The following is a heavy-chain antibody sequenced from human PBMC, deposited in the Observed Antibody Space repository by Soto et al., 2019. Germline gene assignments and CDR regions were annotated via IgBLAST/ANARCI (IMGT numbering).Heavy chain of an antibody. J-gene: IGHJ6*02. CDR1: GFTFSSYA. Sequence: GGSLRLSCAASGFTFSSYAMHWVRQAPGKGLEWVAVISYDGSNKYYADSVKGRFTNSRDNSKNTLYLQMNSLRAEDTAVYYCARDLVVPAAMSPLDYYGMDVWGQGTTVTVSS. D-gene: IGHD2-2*01. CDR2: ISYDGSNK. V-gene: IGHV3-30-3*01. CDR3: ARDLVVPAAMSPLDYYGMDV.